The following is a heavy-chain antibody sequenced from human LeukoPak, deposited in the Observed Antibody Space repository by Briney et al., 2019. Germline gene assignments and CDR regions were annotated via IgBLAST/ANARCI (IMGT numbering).Heavy chain of an antibody. CDR2: IIPILGIA. V-gene: IGHV1-69*04. Sequence: ASVKVSCKASGGTFSSYAVSWVRQAPGQGLEWMGRIIPILGIANYAQKFQGRVTITADKSTSTAYMELSSLRSEDTAVYYCARDWDMRSRENYFDYWGQGTLVTVSS. D-gene: IGHD1-26*01. CDR1: GGTFSSYA. CDR3: ARDWDMRSRENYFDY. J-gene: IGHJ4*02.